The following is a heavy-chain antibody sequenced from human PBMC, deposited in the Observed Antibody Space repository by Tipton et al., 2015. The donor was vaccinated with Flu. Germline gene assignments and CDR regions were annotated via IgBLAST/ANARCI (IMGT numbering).Heavy chain of an antibody. D-gene: IGHD2-2*01. V-gene: IGHV4-4*07. CDR3: ARDNPSIYASYEHYYYAMDV. CDR2: IHSGGTT. J-gene: IGHJ6*02. CDR1: GGSISRYY. Sequence: TLSLTCTVSGGSISRYYWSWIRSPAGKGLEWIGRIHSGGTTNYNPSLKSRLTVSVDMSKNQVSLQLSSVTAADTAVYYCARDNPSIYASYEHYYYAMDVWGQGTTVTVSS.